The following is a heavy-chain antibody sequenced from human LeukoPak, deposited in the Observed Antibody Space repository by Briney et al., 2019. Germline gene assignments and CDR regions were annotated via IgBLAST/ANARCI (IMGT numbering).Heavy chain of an antibody. Sequence: SQTLSLTCAVSGGSISSGGYSWSWIRQPPGKGLEWIGYIYHSGSTYYNPSLKSRVTISVDRSKNQFSLKLSSVTAADTAVYYCARGLTSFDPWGQGTLVTVSS. D-gene: IGHD2/OR15-2a*01. CDR2: IYHSGST. CDR1: GGSISSGGYS. J-gene: IGHJ5*02. V-gene: IGHV4-30-2*01. CDR3: ARGLTSFDP.